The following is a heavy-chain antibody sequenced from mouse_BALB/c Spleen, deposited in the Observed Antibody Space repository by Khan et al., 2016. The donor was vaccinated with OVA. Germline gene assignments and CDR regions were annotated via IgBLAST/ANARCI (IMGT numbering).Heavy chain of an antibody. Sequence: EVELVESGGGLVKPGGSLKLSCAASGFTFSDYYMYWVRQTPEKRLEWVATISDGGSSTSYPDSMEGRFTISRDNAKNNLYLQMSSLKSADTAMYYCARAGYGGFAYWGQGTLVTVSA. CDR3: ARAGYGGFAY. J-gene: IGHJ3*01. CDR1: GFTFSDYY. D-gene: IGHD1-1*02. CDR2: ISDGGSST. V-gene: IGHV5-4*02.